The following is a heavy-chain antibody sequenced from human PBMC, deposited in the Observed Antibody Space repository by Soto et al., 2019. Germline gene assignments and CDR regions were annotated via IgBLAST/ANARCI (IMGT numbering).Heavy chain of an antibody. CDR1: GGTFSSYA. CDR2: INPSGGGT. V-gene: IGHV1-2*04. J-gene: IGHJ6*02. D-gene: IGHD3-3*02. Sequence: ASVKVSCKASGGTFSSYAISWVRQAPGQGLEWMGIINPSGGGTNYAQKFQGWVTMTRDTSISTAYMELSRLRSDDTAVYYCARDGLAPLSNYYYYGMDVWGQGTTVTVSS. CDR3: ARDGLAPLSNYYYYGMDV.